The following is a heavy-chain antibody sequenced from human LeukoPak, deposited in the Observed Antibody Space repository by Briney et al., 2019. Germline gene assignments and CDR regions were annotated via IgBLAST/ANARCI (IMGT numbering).Heavy chain of an antibody. CDR3: VKGFSGDYPNWFDP. CDR2: ISYDGSNK. D-gene: IGHD1-26*01. Sequence: GGSLRLSCAASGFTFRNYGMHWVRQTPGKRLEWVALISYDGSNKDYADSVKGRFTISRDNSKNTLYLQMNSLRAEDTAMYYCVKGFSGDYPNWFDPWGQGTLVTVSS. CDR1: GFTFRNYG. J-gene: IGHJ5*02. V-gene: IGHV3-30*18.